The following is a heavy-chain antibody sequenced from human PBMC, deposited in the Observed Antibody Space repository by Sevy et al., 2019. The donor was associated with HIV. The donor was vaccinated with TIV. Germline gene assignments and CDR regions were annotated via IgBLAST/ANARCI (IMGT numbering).Heavy chain of an antibody. CDR1: GFTFSSYW. Sequence: GSLRLSCAASGFTFSSYWMSWVRQAPGKGLEWVANIKQDGSEKYYVDSVKGRVTLSRDNAKNSQYLQMNSLRAEDTAVYYCARHNYDFWSGYSNYYYYYLDVWGKGTTVTVSS. V-gene: IGHV3-7*01. CDR3: ARHNYDFWSGYSNYYYYYLDV. D-gene: IGHD3-3*01. CDR2: IKQDGSEK. J-gene: IGHJ6*03.